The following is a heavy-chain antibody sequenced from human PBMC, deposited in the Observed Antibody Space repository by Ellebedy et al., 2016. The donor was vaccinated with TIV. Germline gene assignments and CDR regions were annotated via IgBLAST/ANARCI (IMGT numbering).Heavy chain of an antibody. CDR2: IIPILGIA. D-gene: IGHD3-22*01. CDR1: GGTFSSYA. CDR3: VYYYDSSGYYYFDY. Sequence: SVKVSXKASGGTFSSYAISWVRQAPGQGLEWMGRIIPILGIANYAQKFQGRVTITADKSTSTAYMELSSLRSEDTAVYYCVYYYDSSGYYYFDYWGQGTLVTVSS. V-gene: IGHV1-69*04. J-gene: IGHJ4*02.